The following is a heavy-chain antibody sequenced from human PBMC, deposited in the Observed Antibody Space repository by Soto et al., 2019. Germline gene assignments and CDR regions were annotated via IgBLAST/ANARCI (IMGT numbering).Heavy chain of an antibody. CDR3: AKTCDTVTTCYFDY. CDR2: ISYDGSNK. V-gene: IGHV3-30*18. CDR1: GFTFSSYG. J-gene: IGHJ4*02. Sequence: GGSLRLSCAASGFTFSSYGMHWVRQAPGKGLEWVAVISYDGSNKYYADSVKGRFTISRDNSKNTLYLQMNSLRAEDTAVYYCAKTCDTVTTCYFDYWGQGTLVTVSS. D-gene: IGHD4-17*01.